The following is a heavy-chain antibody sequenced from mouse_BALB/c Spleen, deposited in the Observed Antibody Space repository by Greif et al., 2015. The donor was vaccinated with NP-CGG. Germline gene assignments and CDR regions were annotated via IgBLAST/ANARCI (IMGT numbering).Heavy chain of an antibody. CDR1: GFSLTSYG. V-gene: IGHV2-9*02. Sequence: QVQLQQSGPGLVAPSQSLSITCTVSGFSLTSYGVHWVRQPPGKGLEWLGVIWAGGSTNYNSALMSRLSISKDNSKSQVFLKMNSLQTDDTAMYYCARDWGLRQDAMDYWGQGTSVTVSS. J-gene: IGHJ4*01. CDR3: ARDWGLRQDAMDY. CDR2: IWAGGST. D-gene: IGHD2-4*01.